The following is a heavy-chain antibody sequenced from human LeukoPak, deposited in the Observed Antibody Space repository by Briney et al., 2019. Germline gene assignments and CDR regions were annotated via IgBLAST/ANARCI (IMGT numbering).Heavy chain of an antibody. CDR3: ARDQALYFSYGDY. D-gene: IGHD3-16*01. V-gene: IGHV3-33*01. Sequence: GGSLRLSCVASGFTFTSYAMNWVRQAPGKGLEWLAAIFYDGSNQHYADTVKGRFTISRDNSKNTLYLQVNSLTAEDTAVYYCARDQALYFSYGDYWGQGTLVTVSS. J-gene: IGHJ4*02. CDR1: GFTFTSYA. CDR2: IFYDGSNQ.